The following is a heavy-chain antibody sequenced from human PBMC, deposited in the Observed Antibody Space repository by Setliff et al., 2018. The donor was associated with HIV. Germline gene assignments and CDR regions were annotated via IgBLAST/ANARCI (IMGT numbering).Heavy chain of an antibody. CDR2: IFHTGSS. D-gene: IGHD3-10*01. CDR1: GGSISSYY. J-gene: IGHJ4*02. CDR3: ARSWGSGSYPY. V-gene: IGHV4-59*12. Sequence: SETLSLTCTVSGGSISSYYWSWVRQPPGKGLEWMGDIFHTGSSTYNPSLRSRVTFSVDPSQNQFSLILRSVTAADTAAYYCARSWGSGSYPYWGQGTLVTVSS.